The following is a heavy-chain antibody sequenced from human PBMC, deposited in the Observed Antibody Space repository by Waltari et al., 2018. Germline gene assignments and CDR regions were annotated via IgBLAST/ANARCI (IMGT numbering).Heavy chain of an antibody. D-gene: IGHD2-21*01. J-gene: IGHJ4*02. Sequence: QVQLVQSGAEVKKPGSSVKVSCKASGGTFSSYAISWVRPAPGQGLEWMGGIIPIFGTANYAQKFQGRVTITTDESTSTAYMELSSLRSEDTAVYYCARTAYCGGDCYFFGYWGQGTLVTVSS. V-gene: IGHV1-69*05. CDR1: GGTFSSYA. CDR2: IIPIFGTA. CDR3: ARTAYCGGDCYFFGY.